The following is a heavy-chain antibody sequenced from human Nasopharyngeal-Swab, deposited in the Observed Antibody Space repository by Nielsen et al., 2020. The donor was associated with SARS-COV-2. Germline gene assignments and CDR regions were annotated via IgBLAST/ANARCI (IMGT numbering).Heavy chain of an antibody. D-gene: IGHD3-10*01. CDR3: AKGTITMVRGVIGWFDP. CDR2: ISYDGSNK. V-gene: IGHV3-30*18. CDR1: GFTFSSYG. J-gene: IGHJ5*02. Sequence: GSLRLSCAASGFTFSSYGMHWVRQAPGKGLEWVAVISYDGSNKYYADSVKGRFTISRDNSKNTLYLQMNSLRAEDTAVYYCAKGTITMVRGVIGWFDPWGQGTLVTSPQ.